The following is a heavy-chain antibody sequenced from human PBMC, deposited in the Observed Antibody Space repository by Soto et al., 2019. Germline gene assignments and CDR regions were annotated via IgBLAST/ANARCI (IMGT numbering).Heavy chain of an antibody. Sequence: PGGSLRLSCAASGFTFSSYGMHWVRQAPGKGLEWVAVIWYDGSNKYYADSVKGRFAISRDNSKNTLYLQMHSLRAEDTAVYYCARARRCANGVCYSFDYWGQGTLVTVSS. CDR3: ARARRCANGVCYSFDY. D-gene: IGHD2-8*01. V-gene: IGHV3-33*01. CDR1: GFTFSSYG. CDR2: IWYDGSNK. J-gene: IGHJ4*02.